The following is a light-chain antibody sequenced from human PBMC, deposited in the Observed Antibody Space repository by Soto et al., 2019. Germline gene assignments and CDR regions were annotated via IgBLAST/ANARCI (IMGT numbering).Light chain of an antibody. CDR3: QQYGSSLIT. Sequence: EIVLTHSPATLSLSPWEGATLSCRASQNVASYLAWYQQKPGQAPRLLIYGASSRATGIPDRFSGSGSGTDFTLTISRLEPEDFAVYYCQQYGSSLITFGQGTRLEIK. J-gene: IGKJ5*01. CDR1: QNVASY. V-gene: IGKV3-20*01. CDR2: GAS.